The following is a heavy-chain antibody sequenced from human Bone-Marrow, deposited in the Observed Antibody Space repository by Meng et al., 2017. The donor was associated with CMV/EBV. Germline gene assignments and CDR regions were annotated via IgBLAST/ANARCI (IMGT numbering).Heavy chain of an antibody. CDR3: ARYCSSTSCLQAYGMDV. J-gene: IGHJ6*02. Sequence: YWSWIRQPPGKGLEWMGIIYPGDSDTRYSPSFQGQVTISADKSISTAYLQWSSLKASDTAMYYCARYCSSTSCLQAYGMDVWGQGNTVTVSS. D-gene: IGHD2-2*01. V-gene: IGHV5-51*01. CDR1: YW. CDR2: IYPGDSDT.